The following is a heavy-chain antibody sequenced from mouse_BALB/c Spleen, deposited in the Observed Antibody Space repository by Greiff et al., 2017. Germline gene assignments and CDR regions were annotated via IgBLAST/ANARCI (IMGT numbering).Heavy chain of an antibody. CDR2: IDPANGNT. Sequence: EVQVVESGAELVKPGASVKLSCTASGFNIKDTYMHWVKQRPEQGLEWIGRIDPANGNTKYDPKFQGKATITADTSSNTAYLQLSSLTSEDTAVYYCARIYYGYDGSAWFAYWGQGTLVTVSA. D-gene: IGHD2-2*01. CDR1: GFNIKDTY. CDR3: ARIYYGYDGSAWFAY. J-gene: IGHJ3*01. V-gene: IGHV14-3*02.